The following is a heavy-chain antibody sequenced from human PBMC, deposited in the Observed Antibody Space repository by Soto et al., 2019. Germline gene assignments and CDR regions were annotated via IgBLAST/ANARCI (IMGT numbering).Heavy chain of an antibody. Sequence: QVQLVESGGGVVKPGRSLRLSCAASGFTFSSYGMHWVRQAPGKGLEWVAVIWYDGSKKYYADSVKGRFTISRDNSKNTLYLQMNGLRAEDTAVYYCARAPSLMDVWGQGTTVTVSS. J-gene: IGHJ6*02. V-gene: IGHV3-33*01. CDR3: ARAPSLMDV. D-gene: IGHD6-6*01. CDR2: IWYDGSKK. CDR1: GFTFSSYG.